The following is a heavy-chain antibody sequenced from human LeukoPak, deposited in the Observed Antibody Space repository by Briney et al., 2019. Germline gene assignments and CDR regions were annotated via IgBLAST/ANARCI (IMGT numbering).Heavy chain of an antibody. CDR2: IYYSGST. J-gene: IGHJ6*03. Sequence: PSETLSLTCTVSGGSISSHYWSWIRQPPGKGLEWIGYIYYSGSTNYNPSLKSRVTISVDTSKNQFSLKLGSVTAADTAVYYCARGFYMDVWGKGTTVTVS. CDR1: GGSISSHY. CDR3: ARGFYMDV. V-gene: IGHV4-59*11.